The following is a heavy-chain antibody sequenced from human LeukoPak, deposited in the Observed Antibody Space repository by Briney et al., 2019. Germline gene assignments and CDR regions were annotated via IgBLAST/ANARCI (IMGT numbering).Heavy chain of an antibody. J-gene: IGHJ4*02. D-gene: IGHD6-19*01. CDR1: GYSFTTYW. CDR2: IDPSDFYT. Sequence: LGESLKIPCKGFGYSFTTYWISWVRQMPGKGLEWMGRIDPSDFYTDYSPSFQGHVSISADKSISTAYLQWSSLKASDTAMYYCARYGSGFDNWGQGTLVTVSS. CDR3: ARYGSGFDN. V-gene: IGHV5-10-1*01.